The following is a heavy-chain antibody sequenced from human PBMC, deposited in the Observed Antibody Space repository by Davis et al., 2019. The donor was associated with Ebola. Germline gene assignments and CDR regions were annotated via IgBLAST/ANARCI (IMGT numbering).Heavy chain of an antibody. CDR3: ARDHTVVGATYSY. D-gene: IGHD1-26*01. CDR1: GYTFTGYY. Sequence: AASVKVSCKASGYTFTGYYMHWVRQAPGQGLEWMGRINPNSGGTNYAQKFQGRVTMTRDTSISTAYMELSSLRFEDTAVYYCARDHTVVGATYSYWGQGTLVTVSS. V-gene: IGHV1-2*06. J-gene: IGHJ4*02. CDR2: INPNSGGT.